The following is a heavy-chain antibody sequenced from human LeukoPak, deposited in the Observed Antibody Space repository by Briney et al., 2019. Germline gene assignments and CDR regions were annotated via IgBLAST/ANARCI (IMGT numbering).Heavy chain of an antibody. CDR1: GFTFSSHW. Sequence: GGSLRLSCAASGFTFSSHWMHWVRQAPGKGLVWVSRINGDGSNTTYADSVKGRFTISRDNAKNTLSLQMNSLRAEDTAVYYCVRHNYGYDYWGQGTPVTVSS. D-gene: IGHD5-18*01. V-gene: IGHV3-74*03. CDR2: INGDGSNT. CDR3: VRHNYGYDY. J-gene: IGHJ4*02.